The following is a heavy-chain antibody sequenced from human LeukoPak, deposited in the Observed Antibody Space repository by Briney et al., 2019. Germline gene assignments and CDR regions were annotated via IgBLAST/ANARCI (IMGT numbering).Heavy chain of an antibody. Sequence: SETLSLTCAVYGGSFSGYYWSWIRQPPGKGLEWIGEINHSGSTNYNPSLKSRVTISVDTSKNQFSLKLSSVTAADTAVYYCARGLEYYYDSSGYYAHFDYWGQGTLVTVSS. J-gene: IGHJ4*02. CDR3: ARGLEYYYDSSGYYAHFDY. D-gene: IGHD3-22*01. CDR1: GGSFSGYY. V-gene: IGHV4-34*01. CDR2: INHSGST.